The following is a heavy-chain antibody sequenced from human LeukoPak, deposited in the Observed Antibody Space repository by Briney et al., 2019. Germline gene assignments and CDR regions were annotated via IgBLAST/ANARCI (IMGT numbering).Heavy chain of an antibody. CDR3: ARDLYCSSTSCYRFDP. V-gene: IGHV4-4*07. CDR2: IFISGST. J-gene: IGHJ5*02. CDR1: GGSISSYY. Sequence: SETLSLTCTVSGGSISSYYWSWIRQPAGKGLEWIGRIFISGSTNYNPSLKSRVTMSVDTSKNQFSLKLSSVTAADTAVYYCARDLYCSSTSCYRFDPWGQGTLVTVSS. D-gene: IGHD2-2*01.